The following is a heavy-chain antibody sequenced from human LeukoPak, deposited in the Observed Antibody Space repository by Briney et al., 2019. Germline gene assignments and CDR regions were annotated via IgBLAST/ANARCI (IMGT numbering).Heavy chain of an antibody. D-gene: IGHD3-22*01. J-gene: IGHJ4*02. V-gene: IGHV4-59*01. CDR1: GGSISSYY. CDR3: ARGGGDYYDSSGYYYVFDY. Sequence: SETLSLTCTVSGGSISSYYWSWIRQPPGKGLEWIGYIYYSGSTNYNPSLKSRVTISVDTSKNQFSLKLSPVTAADTAMYYCARGGGDYYDSSGYYYVFDYWGQGTLVTVSS. CDR2: IYYSGST.